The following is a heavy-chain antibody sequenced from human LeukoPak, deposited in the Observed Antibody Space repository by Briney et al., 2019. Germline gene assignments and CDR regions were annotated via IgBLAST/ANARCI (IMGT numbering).Heavy chain of an antibody. CDR1: GFTFSSYG. D-gene: IGHD2-15*01. J-gene: IGHJ6*03. CDR3: ARDSAIVVLAYMDV. CDR2: IRYDGGHK. Sequence: GGSLRLSCAASGFTFSSYGMHWVRQAPGKGLEWVAFIRYDGGHKNYADSVKGRFTTSRDNTKNSLYLQMNNLRAEDTGVYYCARDSAIVVLAYMDVWGKGTTVTVSS. V-gene: IGHV3-30*02.